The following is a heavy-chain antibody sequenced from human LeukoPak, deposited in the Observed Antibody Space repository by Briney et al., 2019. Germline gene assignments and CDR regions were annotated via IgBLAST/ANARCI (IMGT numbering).Heavy chain of an antibody. CDR3: ARGRYDSSGYPY. Sequence: ASVKVSCKASGYTFTSYYIHWVRQAPGQGLEWMGWINPNSGGTNYAQKFQGRVTMTRDTSISTAYMELSRLRSDDTAVYYCARGRYDSSGYPYWGQGTLVTVSS. CDR2: INPNSGGT. V-gene: IGHV1-2*02. D-gene: IGHD3-22*01. J-gene: IGHJ4*02. CDR1: GYTFTSYY.